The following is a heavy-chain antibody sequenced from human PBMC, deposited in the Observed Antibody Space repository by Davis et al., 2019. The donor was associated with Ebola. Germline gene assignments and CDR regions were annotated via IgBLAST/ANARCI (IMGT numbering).Heavy chain of an antibody. Sequence: GESLKISCAASGLTFSSYTMNWVRQTPGKGLEWISYISGDSRTIYHADSVKGRFTISRDNAKNSLYLQMNSLRAEDTAIYYCTTVAASSIEFWGQGTLVTVSS. J-gene: IGHJ4*02. V-gene: IGHV3-48*04. D-gene: IGHD6-6*01. CDR3: TTVAASSIEF. CDR2: ISGDSRTI. CDR1: GLTFSSYT.